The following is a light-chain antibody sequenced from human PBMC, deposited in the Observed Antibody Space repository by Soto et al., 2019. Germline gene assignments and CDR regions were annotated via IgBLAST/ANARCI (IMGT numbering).Light chain of an antibody. CDR3: LQVHGYPHT. J-gene: IGKJ2*01. V-gene: IGKV1-9*01. CDR1: QGISSH. CDR2: AAS. Sequence: DVQLTQSPSFLSASVGDRVTITCRASQGISSHLAWYQQRPGKGPKLLIYAASTLQSGVPSRFSGSGSGTEFTLAITSLQPEAFAPYSCLQVHGYPHTFGQGTKLEIK.